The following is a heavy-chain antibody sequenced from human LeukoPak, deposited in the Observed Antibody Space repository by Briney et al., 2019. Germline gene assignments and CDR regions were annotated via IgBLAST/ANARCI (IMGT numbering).Heavy chain of an antibody. J-gene: IGHJ4*02. CDR1: GFTFSNYW. CDR2: IDDDGSGT. Sequence: PGGSLRLSCAASGFTFSNYWMHWVRQVPGKGLVWVSRIDDDGSGTFYADSVKGRFTISRDNAKNTLYLQMNSLRAEDTAVYYCARDRAVLRYFDWSLGYWGQGTLVTVSS. D-gene: IGHD3-9*01. V-gene: IGHV3-74*01. CDR3: ARDRAVLRYFDWSLGY.